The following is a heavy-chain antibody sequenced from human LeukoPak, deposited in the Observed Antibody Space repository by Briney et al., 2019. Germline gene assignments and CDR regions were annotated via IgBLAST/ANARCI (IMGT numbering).Heavy chain of an antibody. Sequence: PGGSLRLSCAAFGLNVTTNYMTWLRQAPGKGLEWVSLIYGDNAAYYAESVRGRFIISRDNLKNTLFLQMNSLRPEDTALYYCVSSTGQQFIPYDYWGHGTRVTVSS. CDR3: VSSTGQQFIPYDY. D-gene: IGHD6-13*01. CDR1: GLNVTTNY. J-gene: IGHJ4*01. V-gene: IGHV3-66*02. CDR2: IYGDNAA.